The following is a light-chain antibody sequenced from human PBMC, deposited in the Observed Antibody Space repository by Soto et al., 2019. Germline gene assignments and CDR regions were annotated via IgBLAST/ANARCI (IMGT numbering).Light chain of an antibody. CDR1: SSDVGGYNY. Sequence: QSALTQPASVSGSPGQSITISCTGTSSDVGGYNYVSWYQQHPGKAPKLMIYDVSNRPSGVSNRFSGSKSGNTASLTISGLQAEDEADYYCSSYTSSSRYVFGTGTKLTAL. V-gene: IGLV2-14*01. CDR3: SSYTSSSRYV. J-gene: IGLJ1*01. CDR2: DVS.